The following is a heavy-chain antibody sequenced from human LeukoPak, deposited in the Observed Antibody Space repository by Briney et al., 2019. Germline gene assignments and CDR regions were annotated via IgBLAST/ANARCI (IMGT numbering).Heavy chain of an antibody. CDR1: GYTFTSYG. V-gene: IGHV1-18*01. Sequence: ASVKVSCKASGYTFTSYGISRLRQAPGQGLEWMGWISAYNGNTNYAQKLQGRVTMTTDTSTSTAYMELRSLRSDDTAVYYCARGAVPGEYYNYMDVWGKGTRVTVSS. CDR3: ARGAVPGEYYNYMDV. J-gene: IGHJ6*03. CDR2: ISAYNGNT.